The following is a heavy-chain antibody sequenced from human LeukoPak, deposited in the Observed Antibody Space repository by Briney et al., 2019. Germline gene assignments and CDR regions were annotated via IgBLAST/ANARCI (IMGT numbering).Heavy chain of an antibody. CDR2: ISGSGGST. CDR1: GFTFSSYG. D-gene: IGHD5-18*01. V-gene: IGHV3-23*01. Sequence: GGSLRLSCAASGFTFSSYGMSWVRQAPGKGLEWVSAISGSGGSTYYADSVKGRFTISRDNSKNTLYLQMNSLRAEDTAVYYCAKHRDTAMVTGDNFDYWGQGTLVTVSS. J-gene: IGHJ4*02. CDR3: AKHRDTAMVTGDNFDY.